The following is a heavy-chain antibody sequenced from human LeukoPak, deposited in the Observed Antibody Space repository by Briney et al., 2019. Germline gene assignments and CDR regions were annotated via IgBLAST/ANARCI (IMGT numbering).Heavy chain of an antibody. CDR1: GYTFTGCS. CDR2: NKFNSGDT. Sequence: SVKVSCKASGYTFTGCSMHWVPPTPGQGHEWMGRNKFNSGDTKYAQKFKGRVIMTRDTSISTAYMELNRLRSDDTAVYYRARDPGSYFDYWGQGTLVTVSS. V-gene: IGHV1-2*06. J-gene: IGHJ4*02. CDR3: ARDPGSYFDY.